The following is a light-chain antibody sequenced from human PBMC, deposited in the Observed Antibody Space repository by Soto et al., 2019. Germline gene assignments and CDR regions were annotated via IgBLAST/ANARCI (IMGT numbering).Light chain of an antibody. CDR1: SSNIGAGYD. V-gene: IGLV1-40*01. J-gene: IGLJ7*01. CDR3: QSYDSSLSAWV. CDR2: GNS. Sequence: QAVVTQPLSVSGAPGQRVTISCTGSSSNIGAGYDVHWYQQLPGTAPKLLIYGNSNRPSGVPDRFSGSKSGTSASLAITGLQAEDEADYYCQSYDSSLSAWVFGGGTQLTVL.